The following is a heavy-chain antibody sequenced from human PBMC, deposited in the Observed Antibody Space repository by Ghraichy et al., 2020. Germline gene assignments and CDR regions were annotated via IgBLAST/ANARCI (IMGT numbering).Heavy chain of an antibody. CDR2: IGGTSGNT. CDR3: ANAGQGYSYGD. V-gene: IGHV3-23*01. J-gene: IGHJ4*02. Sequence: GGSLRLSCAASGFRFSDYAMSWVRQAPGKGLEWVSTIGGTSGNTFYTDSVKGRFTISRDNSKNTLYLQMNSLRVEDTAIYYCANAGQGYSYGDWGQGTLVTVSS. D-gene: IGHD5-18*01. CDR1: GFRFSDYA.